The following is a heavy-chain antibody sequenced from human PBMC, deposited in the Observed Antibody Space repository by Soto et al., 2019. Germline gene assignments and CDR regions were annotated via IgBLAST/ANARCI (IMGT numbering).Heavy chain of an antibody. CDR2: IHYSGST. J-gene: IGHJ4*02. Sequence: SETLSLTCTVSGGSVSSGSYYWSWIRQPPGKGLEWIGYIHYSGSTNYNPSLKSRVTISVDTSKNQFSLKLSSVTAADTAVYYCARAPDYYDSSGYPDYWGQGTLVTVSS. V-gene: IGHV4-61*01. D-gene: IGHD3-22*01. CDR3: ARAPDYYDSSGYPDY. CDR1: GGSVSSGSYY.